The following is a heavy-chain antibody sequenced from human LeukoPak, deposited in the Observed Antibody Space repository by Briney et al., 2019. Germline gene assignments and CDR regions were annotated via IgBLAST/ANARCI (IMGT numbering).Heavy chain of an antibody. V-gene: IGHV3-23*01. CDR1: GFTFSNYA. Sequence: GGSLRLSCAASGFTFSNYAMSWVRQAPGKGLEWVSAISGSGGSTYYADSVKGRFTISRDNSKNTLYLQMNSLRAEDTAVYYCAKCPDIVATMGDFDYWGQGTLVTVSS. D-gene: IGHD5-12*01. CDR2: ISGSGGST. J-gene: IGHJ4*02. CDR3: AKCPDIVATMGDFDY.